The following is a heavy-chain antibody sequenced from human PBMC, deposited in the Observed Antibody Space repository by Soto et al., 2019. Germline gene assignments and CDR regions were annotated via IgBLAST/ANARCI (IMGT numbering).Heavy chain of an antibody. CDR3: TRAGGYSYGIPFDY. V-gene: IGHV3-49*03. CDR1: GFTFGDYA. D-gene: IGHD5-18*01. J-gene: IGHJ4*02. CDR2: IRSKAYGGTT. Sequence: GGSLRLSCTASGFTFGDYAMSWFRQAPGKGLEWVGFIRSKAYGGTTEYAASVKGRFTISRDDSKSIAYLQMNSLKTEDTAVYYCTRAGGYSYGIPFDYWGQGTLVTVSS.